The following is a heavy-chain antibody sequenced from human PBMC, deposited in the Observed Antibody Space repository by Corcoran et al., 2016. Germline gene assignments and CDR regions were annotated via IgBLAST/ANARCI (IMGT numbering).Heavy chain of an antibody. J-gene: IGHJ4*02. CDR2: IYYSGST. Sequence: QVQLQESGPGLVKPSETLSLTCTVSGGSVSSGSYYWSWIRQPPGKGLEWIGYIYYSGSTNYNPSLKSRVTISVDTSKNQFSLKLSSVTAADTAVYYCAGVGYSYGLGYWGQGTLVTVSS. CDR3: AGVGYSYGLGY. CDR1: GGSVSSGSYY. V-gene: IGHV4-61*01. D-gene: IGHD5-18*01.